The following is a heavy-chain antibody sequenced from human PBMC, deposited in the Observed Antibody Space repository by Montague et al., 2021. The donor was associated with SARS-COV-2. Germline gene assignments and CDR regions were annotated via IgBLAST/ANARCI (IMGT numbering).Heavy chain of an antibody. V-gene: IGHV4-34*01. D-gene: IGHD3-10*01. CDR3: ARSHWRRVVLSRGGFDP. CDR2: INHSGST. Sequence: SETLSLTCTVSGGSFSGYYWSWIRQPPGKGLEWIGEINHSGSTNXNPSLKSRVTISVDTSKNQFSLKLSSVTAADTAVYYCARSHWRRVVLSRGGFDPWGQGTLVTVSS. J-gene: IGHJ5*02. CDR1: GGSFSGYY.